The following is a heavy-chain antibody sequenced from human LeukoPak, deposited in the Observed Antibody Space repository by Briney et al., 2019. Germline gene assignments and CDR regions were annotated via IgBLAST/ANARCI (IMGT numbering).Heavy chain of an antibody. Sequence: GESLKISCKGSGYSFTSYWIGWVRQMPGKGLEWMGIIYPGDSDTRYSPSFQGQVTISADKSISTAYLQWSSLKASDTPMYYCARLDDSSGYYPYYFDYWGQGTLVTVSS. CDR3: ARLDDSSGYYPYYFDY. V-gene: IGHV5-51*01. D-gene: IGHD3-22*01. CDR2: IYPGDSDT. J-gene: IGHJ4*02. CDR1: GYSFTSYW.